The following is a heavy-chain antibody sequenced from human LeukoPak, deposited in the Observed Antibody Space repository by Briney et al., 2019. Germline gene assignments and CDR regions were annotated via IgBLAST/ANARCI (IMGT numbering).Heavy chain of an antibody. J-gene: IGHJ4*02. V-gene: IGHV3-21*01. CDR1: GFTFSSYS. CDR2: ISSSSSYI. Sequence: GGSLRLSSAASGFTFSSYSMNWVRQAPGKGLEWVSSISSSSSYIYYVDSVKGRFTISRDNAKNPLYLQMNSLKAEDTAVYYCARGQLYYDSSGFDYWGQGTLVTVSS. D-gene: IGHD3-22*01. CDR3: ARGQLYYDSSGFDY.